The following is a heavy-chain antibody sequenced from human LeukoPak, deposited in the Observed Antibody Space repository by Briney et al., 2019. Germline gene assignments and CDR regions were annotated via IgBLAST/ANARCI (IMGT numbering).Heavy chain of an antibody. D-gene: IGHD3-10*01. CDR3: ARHWRGSAYWFDP. Sequence: SETLSLTCTLSGGSISTYYWSWIRQPPGKGLEWIGYIYYSGSTNYNPSLKSRVTISVDTSKNQFSLKLSSVTAADTAVYYCARHWRGSAYWFDPWGQGTLVTVSS. CDR2: IYYSGST. J-gene: IGHJ5*02. V-gene: IGHV4-59*08. CDR1: GGSISTYY.